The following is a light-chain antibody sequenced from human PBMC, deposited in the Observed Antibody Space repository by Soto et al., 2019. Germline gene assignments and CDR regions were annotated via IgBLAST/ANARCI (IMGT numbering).Light chain of an antibody. CDR2: GAS. J-gene: IGKJ3*01. Sequence: EIVLTQSPGTLSLSPGERANLSCRASQSVSGSSLAWYQQKPGQAPRLLIYGASSRATGIPDRFSGIGSGTDFTFTINRFEREDFAVYYSQHYDSSPPSFTFGPGTKVDTK. CDR3: QHYDSSPPSFT. V-gene: IGKV3-20*01. CDR1: QSVSGSS.